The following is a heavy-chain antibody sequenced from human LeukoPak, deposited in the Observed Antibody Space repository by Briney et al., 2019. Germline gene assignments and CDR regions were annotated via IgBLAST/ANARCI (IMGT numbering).Heavy chain of an antibody. CDR1: GGSISSYY. CDR3: ARSIVVVPAAHMGGWFDP. J-gene: IGHJ5*02. V-gene: IGHV4-59*01. D-gene: IGHD2-2*01. CDR2: IYYSGST. Sequence: SETLSLTCTVSGGSISSYYWSWIRQPPGKGLEGIWYIYYSGSTNYNPSLKSRVTISVDTSKNQFSLKLSSVTAADTAVYYCARSIVVVPAAHMGGWFDPWGQGTLVTVSS.